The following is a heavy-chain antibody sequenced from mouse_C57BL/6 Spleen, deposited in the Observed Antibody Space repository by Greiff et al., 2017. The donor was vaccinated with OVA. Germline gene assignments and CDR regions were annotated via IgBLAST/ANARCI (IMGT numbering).Heavy chain of an antibody. D-gene: IGHD2-5*01. Sequence: EVMLVESGGDLVKPGGSLKLSCAASGFTFSSYGMSWVRQTPDKRLEWVATISSGGSYTYYPDSVKGRFTISRDNAKNTLYLQMSRLKSEDTAMYYCARHSTYAMDYWGQGTSVTVSS. CDR2: ISSGGSYT. V-gene: IGHV5-6*02. J-gene: IGHJ4*01. CDR1: GFTFSSYG. CDR3: ARHSTYAMDY.